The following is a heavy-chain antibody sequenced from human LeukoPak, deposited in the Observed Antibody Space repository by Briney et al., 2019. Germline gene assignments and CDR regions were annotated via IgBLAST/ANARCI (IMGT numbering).Heavy chain of an antibody. D-gene: IGHD3-10*01. V-gene: IGHV3-23*01. CDR2: ISERGGST. CDR3: AKRGIVIRGILVIGYHQEAYHYDY. CDR1: GFTFSSHA. J-gene: IGHJ4*02. Sequence: TGGSLRLSCAASGFTFSSHAMSWVRQAPGKGLEWVSYISERGGSTAYADSVKGRFTISRDNSLNTLYLQISSLRAEDTAVYFCAKRGIVIRGILVIGYHQEAYHYDYWGQGVLVTVSS.